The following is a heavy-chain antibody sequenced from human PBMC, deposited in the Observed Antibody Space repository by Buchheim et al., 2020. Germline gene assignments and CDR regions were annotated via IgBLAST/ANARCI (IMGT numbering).Heavy chain of an antibody. CDR2: IIPIFGTA. Sequence: QVHLVQSGAEVKKPGSSVKVSCKASGGTSNNFTISWVRQAPGQGLEWMGGIIPIFGTANYAQKFQGRVTITADESTSTAYIELSSLRSEDKAVYYCARAEGAIHHTRKLEWLFCLGYWGQGTL. D-gene: IGHD3-3*01. V-gene: IGHV1-69*01. CDR1: GGTSNNFT. J-gene: IGHJ4*02. CDR3: ARAEGAIHHTRKLEWLFCLGY.